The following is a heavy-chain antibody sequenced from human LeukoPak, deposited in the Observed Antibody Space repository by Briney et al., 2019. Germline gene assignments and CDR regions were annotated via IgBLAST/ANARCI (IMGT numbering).Heavy chain of an antibody. CDR3: ARAFITARLTSAHDFDY. CDR2: IYYSGST. CDR1: GFSFRDYW. V-gene: IGHV4-39*01. D-gene: IGHD3-22*01. J-gene: IGHJ4*02. Sequence: GSLRLSCAASGFSFRDYWMSWVRQPPVKELEWIGSIYYSGSTYYNPSLKSRVTISVDTSKNQFSLKLSSVTAADTAVYYCARAFITARLTSAHDFDYWGQGTLVTVSS.